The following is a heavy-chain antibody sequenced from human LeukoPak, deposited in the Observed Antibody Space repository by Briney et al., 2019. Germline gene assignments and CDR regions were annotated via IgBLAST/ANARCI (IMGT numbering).Heavy chain of an antibody. V-gene: IGHV3-23*01. D-gene: IGHD2-2*01. J-gene: IGHJ4*02. CDR2: ISGDGEST. CDR3: AKDRTGLLVVPAALDY. CDR1: GXTLRNYA. Sequence: GGSLRLSCAASGXTLRNYAMTWIRQAPGKGLQWVSVISGDGESTYYADSVRGRFTISRDNSKNTLYLQMNSLRAEDTAVYYCAKDRTGLLVVPAALDYWGQGTLVTVSS.